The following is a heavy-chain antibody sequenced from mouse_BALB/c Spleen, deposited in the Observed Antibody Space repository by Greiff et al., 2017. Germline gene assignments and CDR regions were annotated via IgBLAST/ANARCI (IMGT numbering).Heavy chain of an antibody. J-gene: IGHJ2*01. CDR2: ISNGGGST. CDR3: ARHPLYDGYSIDY. D-gene: IGHD2-3*01. CDR1: GFTFSSYT. V-gene: IGHV5-12-2*01. Sequence: EVQVVESGGGLVQPGGSLKLSCAASGFTFSSYTMSWVRQTPEKRLEWVAYISNGGGSTYYPDTVKGRFTISRDNAKNTLYLQMSSLKSEDTAMYYCARHPLYDGYSIDYWGQGTTLTVSS.